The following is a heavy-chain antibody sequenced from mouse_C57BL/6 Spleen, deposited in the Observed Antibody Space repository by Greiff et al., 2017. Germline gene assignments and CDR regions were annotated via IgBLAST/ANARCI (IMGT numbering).Heavy chain of an antibody. CDR3: ARHPLLHDYFDY. V-gene: IGHV5-6*01. D-gene: IGHD1-1*01. CDR2: ISSGGSYT. J-gene: IGHJ2*01. CDR1: GFTFSSYG. Sequence: EVQRVESGGDLVKPGGSLKLSCAASGFTFSSYGMSWVRQTPDKRLEWVATISSGGSYTYYPESVKGRCTNSRDNAKNTLYLQMSSLKSKDTAMYYCARHPLLHDYFDYWGQGTTLTVSS.